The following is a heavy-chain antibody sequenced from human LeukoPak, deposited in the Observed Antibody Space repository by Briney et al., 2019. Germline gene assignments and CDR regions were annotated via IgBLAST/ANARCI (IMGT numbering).Heavy chain of an antibody. CDR2: IHNSGTT. J-gene: IGHJ4*02. Sequence: KPSETLSLTCAVSGGPFSGYFWSWVRQSSGKGLEWIGEIHNSGTTNYNPSLNSRVTIPEDTSKNQFYLNLSSVTAADTAVYYCARRYYYNLGSFPFDFWGQGTLVTVSS. V-gene: IGHV4-34*01. CDR1: GGPFSGYF. CDR3: ARRYYYNLGSFPFDF. D-gene: IGHD3-10*01.